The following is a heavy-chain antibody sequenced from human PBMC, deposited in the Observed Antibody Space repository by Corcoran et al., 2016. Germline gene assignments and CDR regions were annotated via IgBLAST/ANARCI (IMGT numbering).Heavy chain of an antibody. CDR1: GGSVSSGSYY. Sequence: QVQLQESGPGLVKPSETLSLTCTVSGGSVSSGSYYWSWIRQPPGKGLEWIGYIYYSGSTNYNPSLKSRVTISVDTSKNQFSLKLSSVTAADTAVYDGAGGGGVGASGYWGQGTLVTVSS. CDR2: IYYSGST. D-gene: IGHD1-26*01. J-gene: IGHJ4*02. CDR3: AGGGGVGASGY. V-gene: IGHV4-61*01.